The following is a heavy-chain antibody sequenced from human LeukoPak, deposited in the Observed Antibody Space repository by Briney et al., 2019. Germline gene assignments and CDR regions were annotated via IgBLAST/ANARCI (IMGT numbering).Heavy chain of an antibody. CDR1: GGSISSYY. V-gene: IGHV4-39*01. D-gene: IGHD5-18*01. CDR2: IYRSGTT. CDR3: ARHDNYGPCDS. Sequence: SETLSLTCTVSGGSISSYYWAWIRQPPGKGLEWIGRIYRSGTTFYNPSLKSRVTISVDTSKNQFSLSLSSVTASDTAVYFCARHDNYGPCDSWGQGTLVTVSS. J-gene: IGHJ4*02.